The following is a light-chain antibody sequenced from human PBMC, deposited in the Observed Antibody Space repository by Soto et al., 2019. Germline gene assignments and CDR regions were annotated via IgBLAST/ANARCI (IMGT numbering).Light chain of an antibody. CDR2: TAS. Sequence: DIRLTQSPSSLSASVGDRVTITCRASQDISNYLAWYQQIPGKAPKLLIYTASTLQSGVPSRFSGSGSGTDFTLTISSLQPDDFATYYCQQLGTFGQGPKVEIK. J-gene: IGKJ1*01. CDR3: QQLGT. CDR1: QDISNY. V-gene: IGKV1-9*01.